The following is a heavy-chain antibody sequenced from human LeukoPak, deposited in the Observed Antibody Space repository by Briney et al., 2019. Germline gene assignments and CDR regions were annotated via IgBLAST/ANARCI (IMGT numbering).Heavy chain of an antibody. CDR3: ARAPTIRGRYCSSTSCYGFDY. J-gene: IGHJ4*02. CDR1: GYTFTGHY. Sequence: ASVKVSCKASGYTFTGHYMHWVRQAPGQGLEWMGWINPNSGGTNYAQKFQGRVTMTRDTSISTAYMELSRLRSDDTAVYYCARAPTIRGRYCSSTSCYGFDYWGQGTLVTVSS. V-gene: IGHV1-2*02. D-gene: IGHD2-2*01. CDR2: INPNSGGT.